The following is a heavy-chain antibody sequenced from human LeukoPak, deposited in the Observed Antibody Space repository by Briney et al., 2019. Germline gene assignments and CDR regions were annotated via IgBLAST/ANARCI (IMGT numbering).Heavy chain of an antibody. D-gene: IGHD2-2*01. J-gene: IGHJ6*02. CDR2: ISYDGSNK. CDR3: ARDPHPTAPDYYYYGMDV. V-gene: IGHV3-30*03. CDR1: GFTFSSYG. Sequence: GGSLRLSCAASGFTFSSYGMHWVRQAPGKGLEWVAVISYDGSNKYYADSVKGRFTISRDNSKNTLYLQMNSLRAEDTAVYYCARDPHPTAPDYYYYGMDVWGQGTTVTVSS.